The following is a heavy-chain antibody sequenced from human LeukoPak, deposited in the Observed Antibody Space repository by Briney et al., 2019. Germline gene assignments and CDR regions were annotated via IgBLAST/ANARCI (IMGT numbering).Heavy chain of an antibody. Sequence: PGGSLRLSCAASGFTFDDYAMHWVRHAPGKGLEWVSLISGNGGSTYYADSVKGRFTISRDNSKNSLYLQMNSLRTEDPALYYCAKSGGYSYGYDFDYWGQGTLVTVSS. V-gene: IGHV3-43*02. CDR3: AKSGGYSYGYDFDY. CDR2: ISGNGGST. CDR1: GFTFDDYA. J-gene: IGHJ4*02. D-gene: IGHD5-18*01.